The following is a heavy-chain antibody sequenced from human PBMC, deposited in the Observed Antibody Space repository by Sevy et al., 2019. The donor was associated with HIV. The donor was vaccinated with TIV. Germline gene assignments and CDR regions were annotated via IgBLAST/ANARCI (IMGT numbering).Heavy chain of an antibody. CDR1: GFTFTTYW. Sequence: QLGGSLRLSCAASGFTFTTYWMTWVRQAPGQGLEWVANIKEDGSAKYYVDSVKGRFTISRDNAKNSLYLQVNSLRAEDTAVYYCARDSPGYGGYDHWGQGTLVTVSS. V-gene: IGHV3-7*01. J-gene: IGHJ5*02. CDR2: IKEDGSAK. CDR3: ARDSPGYGGYDH. D-gene: IGHD5-12*01.